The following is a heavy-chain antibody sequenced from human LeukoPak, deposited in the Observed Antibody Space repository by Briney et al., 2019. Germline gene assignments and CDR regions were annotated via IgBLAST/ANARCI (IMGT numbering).Heavy chain of an antibody. D-gene: IGHD3-10*01. CDR1: GYTFTGYY. CDR3: ARDGSGTYWAYYNWFDP. CDR2: INPSGGST. V-gene: IGHV1-46*01. J-gene: IGHJ5*02. Sequence: PMASVKVSCKASGYTFTGYYMHWVRQAPGQGLEWMGIINPSGGSTSYAQKFQGRVTMTRDTSTSTVYMELSSLRSEDTAVYYCARDGSGTYWAYYNWFDPWGQGTLVTVSS.